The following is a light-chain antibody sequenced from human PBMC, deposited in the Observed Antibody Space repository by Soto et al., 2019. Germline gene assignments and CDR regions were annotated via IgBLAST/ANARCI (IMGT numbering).Light chain of an antibody. CDR2: EVT. J-gene: IGLJ1*01. Sequence: QSVLPQPPFVGGSLGQSVTISCTRTSSDVGKYDRVSWYQQPPGTAPQLIIYEVTNRPSGVPARFSGSKSGNTASLTISGLQAEAEDDYYCSSYTSTSRYVFGAGTKVTVL. CDR1: SSDVGKYDR. V-gene: IGLV2-18*02. CDR3: SSYTSTSRYV.